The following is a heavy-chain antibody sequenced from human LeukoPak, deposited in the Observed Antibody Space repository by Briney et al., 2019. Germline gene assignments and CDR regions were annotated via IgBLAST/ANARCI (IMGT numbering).Heavy chain of an antibody. CDR1: GFTFSSNW. V-gene: IGHV3-74*03. J-gene: IGHJ1*01. CDR2: INPDGTST. D-gene: IGHD1/OR15-1a*01. Sequence: AGGSLRLSCAASGFTFSSNWMHWVRQDPEKGLVWVSYINPDGTSTKYADSVQGRFTISRDNAKNTLYLQMNSLRVDDTAVYYCARPGAASTGTNFHHWGQGTLATVSS. CDR3: ARPGAASTGTNFHH.